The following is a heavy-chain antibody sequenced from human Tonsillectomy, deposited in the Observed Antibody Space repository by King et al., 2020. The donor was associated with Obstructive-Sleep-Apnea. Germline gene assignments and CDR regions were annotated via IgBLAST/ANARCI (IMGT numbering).Heavy chain of an antibody. CDR1: GFTFSSSW. D-gene: IGHD1-26*01. CDR2: IKQDGSEK. CDR3: TRLSGSSVDY. J-gene: IGHJ4*02. Sequence: VQLVESGGGLVQPGGSLRLSCAASGFTFSSSWMSGVRQAPGKVLEGVANIKQDGSEKYYLDSVKGRFTISRDNAKNSLYLQMNSLRVEDTAVYYCTRLSGSSVDYWGQGTLVTVSS. V-gene: IGHV3-7*01.